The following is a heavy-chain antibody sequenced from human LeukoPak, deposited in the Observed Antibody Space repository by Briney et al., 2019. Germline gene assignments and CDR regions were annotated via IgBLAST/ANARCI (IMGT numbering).Heavy chain of an antibody. V-gene: IGHV3-53*01. Sequence: GGSLRLSCAASGLTFSSYTMNWVRQAPGKGLDWVSIIYSDGRTYYADSVKGRFTISRDSSKNTLYLQMNSLRVEDTAVYYCARNKWGDYTGSDYWGQGTLVTVSS. D-gene: IGHD4-17*01. CDR1: GLTFSSYT. CDR3: ARNKWGDYTGSDY. CDR2: IYSDGRT. J-gene: IGHJ4*02.